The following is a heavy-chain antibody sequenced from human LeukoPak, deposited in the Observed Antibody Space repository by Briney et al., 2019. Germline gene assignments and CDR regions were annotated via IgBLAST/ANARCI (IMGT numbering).Heavy chain of an antibody. J-gene: IGHJ4*02. D-gene: IGHD5-18*01. CDR3: VSGIQLWLS. CDR1: GFTFSSYS. Sequence: GGSLRLSCAASGFTFSSYSMNWVRQAPGKGLEWVSYISSSGSTIYYADSVKGRFTISRDNSKNTLYLQMNSLRAEDMAVYYCVSGIQLWLSWGQGTLVTVSS. CDR2: ISSSGSTI. V-gene: IGHV3-48*01.